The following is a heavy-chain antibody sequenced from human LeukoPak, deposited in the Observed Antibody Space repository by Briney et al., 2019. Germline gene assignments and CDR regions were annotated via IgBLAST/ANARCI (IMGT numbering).Heavy chain of an antibody. V-gene: IGHV3-23*01. CDR3: AKGGLGYSGYPAFFDY. J-gene: IGHJ4*02. CDR2: LSIGGSRT. Sequence: PGGSLRLSCAASGFTFSSYAMSWVRQAPGKGLEWVSSLSIGGSRTYYADSVKGRFTISRDNSKNTLYLQMNSLRAEDTAVYYCAKGGLGYSGYPAFFDYWGQGTLVTVSS. D-gene: IGHD5-12*01. CDR1: GFTFSSYA.